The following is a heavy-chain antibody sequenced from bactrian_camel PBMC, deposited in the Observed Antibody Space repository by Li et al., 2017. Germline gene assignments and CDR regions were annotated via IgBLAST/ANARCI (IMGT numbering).Heavy chain of an antibody. CDR3: AADVSRGSSDPLHPDNFHY. CDR1: GFVVDDYV. CDR2: IDSDETE. V-gene: IGHV3S53*01. Sequence: HVQLVESGGGSAQAGGSLRLACAAYGFVVDDYVMAWFRQAPGKEREGVAAIDSDETESYADSVKGRFTISKDNAENTLYLRMNSLKPEDAGMNFCAADVSRGSSDPLHPDNFHYWGQGTQVTVS. J-gene: IGHJ4*01. D-gene: IGHD2*01.